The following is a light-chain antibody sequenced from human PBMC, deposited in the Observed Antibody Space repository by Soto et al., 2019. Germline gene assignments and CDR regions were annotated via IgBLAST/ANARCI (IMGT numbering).Light chain of an antibody. CDR2: EVT. Sequence: QSALTQPASVSGSPGQSITISCTGTSSDIGYYDSVSWYQQHPGKAPKLIIYEVTNRPSGISNRFSGSKSGNTASLTISGLQAEDEAHYYCSSYTSSSTLWLFGRGTKVTVL. J-gene: IGLJ3*02. CDR1: SSDIGYYDS. V-gene: IGLV2-14*01. CDR3: SSYTSSSTLWL.